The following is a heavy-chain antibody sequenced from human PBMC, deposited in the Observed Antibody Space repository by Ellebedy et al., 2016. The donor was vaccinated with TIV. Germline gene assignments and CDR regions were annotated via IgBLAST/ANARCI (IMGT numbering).Heavy chain of an antibody. D-gene: IGHD1-26*01. CDR3: ARDFSGNSYDDEFIDY. CDR1: GFSFSSYW. J-gene: IGHJ4*02. CDR2: RNQDGSQA. Sequence: PGGSLRLSCAASGFSFSSYWMTWVRLAPGKGLEWVANRNQDGSQAYHVDSVKGRVTISRDNAKNSVYLQMNSLRAEDTAVYYCARDFSGNSYDDEFIDYWGQGTLVTVSS. V-gene: IGHV3-7*01.